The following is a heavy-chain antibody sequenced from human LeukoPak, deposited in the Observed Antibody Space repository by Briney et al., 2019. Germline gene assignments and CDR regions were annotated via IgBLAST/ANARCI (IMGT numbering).Heavy chain of an antibody. Sequence: SVKVSCKASGGTFSSYAISWVRQAPGQGLKWMGRIIPILGIANYAQKFQGRVTITADKSTSTAYMELSSLRSEDTAVYYCAGLFWSGYSWDLYYFDYWGQGTLVTVSS. J-gene: IGHJ4*02. CDR2: IIPILGIA. CDR1: GGTFSSYA. V-gene: IGHV1-69*04. CDR3: AGLFWSGYSWDLYYFDY. D-gene: IGHD3-3*01.